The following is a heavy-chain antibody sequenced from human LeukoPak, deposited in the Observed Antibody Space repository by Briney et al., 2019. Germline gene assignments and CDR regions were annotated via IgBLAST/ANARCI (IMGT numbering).Heavy chain of an antibody. V-gene: IGHV1-2*02. CDR2: INPNSGGT. J-gene: IGHJ5*02. CDR3: ARDFEYCSGGSCYPSWFDP. CDR1: GYIFNGHY. Sequence: ASVKVSCKASGYIFNGHYMHWVRQAPGQGLEWMGWINPNSGGTNYAQKFQGRVTMTRDTSISTAYMELNRLRFDDTAVYYCARDFEYCSGGSCYPSWFDPWGQGTLVTVSS. D-gene: IGHD2-15*01.